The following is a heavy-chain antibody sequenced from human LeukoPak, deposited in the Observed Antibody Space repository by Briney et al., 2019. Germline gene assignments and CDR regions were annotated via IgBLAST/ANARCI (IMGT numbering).Heavy chain of an antibody. V-gene: IGHV3-43*01. CDR2: ISWNGGST. CDR3: AKDDGSYQGCFDY. Sequence: GGSLRLSCEASGLSIGDYTMHWVRQAPGKGLEWVSVISWNGGSTYYADSVKGRFTISRDNSKNSLYLQMNSLRTEDTALYYCAKDDGSYQGCFDYWGQGTLVTVSS. CDR1: GLSIGDYT. D-gene: IGHD1-26*01. J-gene: IGHJ4*02.